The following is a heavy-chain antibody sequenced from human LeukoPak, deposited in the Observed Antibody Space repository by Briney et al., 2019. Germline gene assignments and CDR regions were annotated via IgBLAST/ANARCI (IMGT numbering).Heavy chain of an antibody. D-gene: IGHD3-10*01. Sequence: GSLRLSCAASGFTFSSYGMHWVRQAPGKGLEWVAVISYDGSNKYYADSVKGRFTISRDNSKNTLYLQMNSLRAEDTAVYYCAHEYRGIWGQGTLVTVSS. CDR3: AHEYRGI. CDR1: GFTFSSYG. V-gene: IGHV3-33*05. J-gene: IGHJ4*02. CDR2: ISYDGSNK.